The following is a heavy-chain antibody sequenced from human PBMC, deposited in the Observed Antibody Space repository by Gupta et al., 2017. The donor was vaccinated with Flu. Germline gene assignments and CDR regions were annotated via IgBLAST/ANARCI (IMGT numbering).Heavy chain of an antibody. CDR1: GFIFTSYY. CDR3: VRADVEQLFDL. D-gene: IGHD6-19*01. CDR2: ISPGGDSA. Sequence: QLQLMQSGAEVKKPGASVQVSCQASGFIFTSYYMHWVRQAPGHGFEWMGIISPGGDSATYARKFQGRGTMSKDTSTSTVYMELSSLTSEDSAVYYCVRADVEQLFDLWGQGTLVTVSS. J-gene: IGHJ5*02. V-gene: IGHV1-46*01.